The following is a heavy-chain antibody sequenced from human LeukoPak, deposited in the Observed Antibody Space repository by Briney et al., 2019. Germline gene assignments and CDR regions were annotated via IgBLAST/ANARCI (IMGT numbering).Heavy chain of an antibody. CDR3: ARRRTVTTPFDY. Sequence: SETLSLTCTVSGGSISSSSYYWAWIRQPPGTGLEWIGTIYYSGSTNYNPSLKSRVTISVDTSKNQFSLKLSSVTAADTAVYYCARRRTVTTPFDYWGQGTLVTVSS. V-gene: IGHV4-61*05. CDR1: GGSISSSSYY. CDR2: IYYSGST. D-gene: IGHD4-17*01. J-gene: IGHJ4*02.